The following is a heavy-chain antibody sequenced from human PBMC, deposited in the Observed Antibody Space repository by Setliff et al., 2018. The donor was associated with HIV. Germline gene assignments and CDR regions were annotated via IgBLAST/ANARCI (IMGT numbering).Heavy chain of an antibody. CDR1: GGSIRSSSSY. D-gene: IGHD3-22*01. Sequence: SETLSLTCTVSGGSIRSSSSYWGWIRQPPGKGLEWIGIIYYSGSTYYKPSLKSRVTISVDTSKNQFSLKLNSVTAADTAMYYCARVVTLSPLFDYWGQGTLVTVSS. V-gene: IGHV4-39*01. CDR2: IYYSGST. CDR3: ARVVTLSPLFDY. J-gene: IGHJ4*02.